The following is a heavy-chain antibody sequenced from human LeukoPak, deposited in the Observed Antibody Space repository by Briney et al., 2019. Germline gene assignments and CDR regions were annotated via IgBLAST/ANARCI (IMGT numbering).Heavy chain of an antibody. CDR3: AVGGIVGAGSDY. V-gene: IGHV4-34*01. CDR1: GGSLGGFY. D-gene: IGHD1-26*01. Sequence: SETLSLTCAVYGGSLGGFYWSWIRQSPGKGLEWIGEIDKSGITKYNPSLKSRVTMSVDTSKTQFTLRLSSVTAADTAVYYCAVGGIVGAGSDYWGQGTLVTVSS. J-gene: IGHJ4*02. CDR2: IDKSGIT.